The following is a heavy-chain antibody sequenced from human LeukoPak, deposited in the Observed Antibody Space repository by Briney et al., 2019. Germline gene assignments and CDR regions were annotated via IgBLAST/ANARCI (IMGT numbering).Heavy chain of an antibody. CDR3: ARAGPRYYYYGMDV. Sequence: LSCAASGFTFSSYSMNWVRQPPGKGLEWIGEINHSGSTNYNPSLKSRVTISVDTSKNQFPLKLSSVTAADTAVYYYARAGPRYYYYGMDVWGQGTTVTVSS. CDR1: GFTFSSYS. CDR2: INHSGST. D-gene: IGHD7-27*01. V-gene: IGHV4-34*01. J-gene: IGHJ6*02.